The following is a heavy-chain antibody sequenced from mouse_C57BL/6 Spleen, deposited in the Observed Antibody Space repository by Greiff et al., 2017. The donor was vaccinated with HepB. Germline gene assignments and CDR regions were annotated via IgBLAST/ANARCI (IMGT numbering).Heavy chain of an antibody. Sequence: QVQLQQPGPELVKPGASVKLSCKASGYTFTSYWMHWVKQRPGQGLEWIGNINPSNGGTNYNEKFKSKATLTVDKSSSTAYMQLSSLTSEDSAVYYCARRGYGNSLYYAMDYWGQGTSVTVSS. CDR3: ARRGYGNSLYYAMDY. D-gene: IGHD2-1*01. CDR2: INPSNGGT. CDR1: GYTFTSYW. V-gene: IGHV1-53*01. J-gene: IGHJ4*01.